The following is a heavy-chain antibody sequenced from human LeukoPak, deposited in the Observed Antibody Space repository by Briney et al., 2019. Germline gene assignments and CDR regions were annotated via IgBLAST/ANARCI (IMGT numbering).Heavy chain of an antibody. CDR2: IKSKRDGKTI. CDR1: GFSFSRAW. Sequence: GESLRLSCAASGFSFSRAWMSWVRRAPGKGLEWVGRIKSKRDGKTIDYGAPVEGRFSISRDDSRDTLYLQMNSLKTDDTAVYYCTTKTGLYGDNSRRVDYWGQGALVTASS. J-gene: IGHJ4*02. D-gene: IGHD4-17*01. CDR3: TTKTGLYGDNSRRVDY. V-gene: IGHV3-15*07.